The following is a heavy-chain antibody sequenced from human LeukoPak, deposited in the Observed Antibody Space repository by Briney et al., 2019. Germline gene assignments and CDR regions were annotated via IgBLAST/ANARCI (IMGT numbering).Heavy chain of an antibody. J-gene: IGHJ3*01. CDR3: AEDRSGTGCCCNVGS. CDR1: GFTYSSYA. D-gene: IGHD2-15*01. Sequence: PGGSESLLCAASGFTYSSYAVSWVRQAPGKGLEWVSAISGSGGSTYYADSVKGRFTISRDNSKNTLFLQMNSLRAEDTAVYYCAEDRSGTGCCCNVGSWGQGTMVTVSS. V-gene: IGHV3-23*01. CDR2: ISGSGGST.